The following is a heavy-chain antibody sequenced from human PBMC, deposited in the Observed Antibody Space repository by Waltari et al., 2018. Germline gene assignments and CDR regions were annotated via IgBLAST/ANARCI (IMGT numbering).Heavy chain of an antibody. CDR2: INHSGST. CDR3: ARRCSSTSCYGWYFDL. J-gene: IGHJ2*01. D-gene: IGHD2-2*01. CDR1: GGSFSGYY. Sequence: VQLQQWGAGLLKPSETLSLTCAVYGGSFSGYYWSWIRQPPGKGLEWIGEINHSGSTNYNPSLKSRVTISVDTSKNQFSLKLSSVTAADTAVYYCARRCSSTSCYGWYFDLWGRGTLVTVSS. V-gene: IGHV4-34*01.